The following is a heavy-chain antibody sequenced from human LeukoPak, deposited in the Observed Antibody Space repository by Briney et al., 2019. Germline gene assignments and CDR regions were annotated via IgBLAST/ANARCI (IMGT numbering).Heavy chain of an antibody. CDR3: ARERATDDAFDI. CDR2: ISAYNGNT. Sequence: ASVKVSCKASGGTFSSYAISWVRQAPGQGLEWMGWISAYNGNTNYAQKLQGRVTMTTDTSTSTAYMELRSLRSDDTTVYYCARERATDDAFDIWGQGTMVTVSS. V-gene: IGHV1-18*01. J-gene: IGHJ3*02. CDR1: GGTFSSYA.